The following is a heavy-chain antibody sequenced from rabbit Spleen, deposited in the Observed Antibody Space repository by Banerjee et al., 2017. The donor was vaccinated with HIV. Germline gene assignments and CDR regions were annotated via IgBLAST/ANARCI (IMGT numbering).Heavy chain of an antibody. D-gene: IGHD8-1*01. CDR1: GFSFSKKAV. Sequence: EQVVESGGGLVQPEGSLTLTCKASGFSFSKKAVMCWVRQAPGRGLEWIACINAVTGKAVYASWAKGRYTCSKTSSTTVTLQMTSLTVADTATYFCARDTGSSFSSYGMDLWGPGTLVTVS. J-gene: IGHJ6*01. V-gene: IGHV1S45*01. CDR2: INAVTGKA. CDR3: ARDTGSSFSSYGMDL.